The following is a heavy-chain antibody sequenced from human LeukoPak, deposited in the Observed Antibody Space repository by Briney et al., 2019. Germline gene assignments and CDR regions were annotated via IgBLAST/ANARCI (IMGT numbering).Heavy chain of an antibody. CDR1: GFTFSSYG. V-gene: IGHV3-33*06. CDR3: AKGYCSGGSCYADY. D-gene: IGHD2-15*01. Sequence: GGSLRLSCAASGFTFSSYGMHWVRQAPGKGLEWVAVIWYDGSNKYYAGSVKGRFTISRDNSKNTLYLQMNSLRAEDTAVYYCAKGYCSGGSCYADYWGQGTLVTVSS. CDR2: IWYDGSNK. J-gene: IGHJ4*02.